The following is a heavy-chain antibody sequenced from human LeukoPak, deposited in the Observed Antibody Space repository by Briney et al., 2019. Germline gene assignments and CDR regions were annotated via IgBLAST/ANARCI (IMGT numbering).Heavy chain of an antibody. CDR2: ISYDGSNK. CDR3: ARDLDSSSYYPLDY. V-gene: IGHV3-30*04. D-gene: IGHD3-22*01. J-gene: IGHJ4*02. CDR1: GFTFSNYA. Sequence: GGSLRLSCAASGFTFSNYAMHWVRQAPGKGLEWVAAISYDGSNKYYADSVKGRFTISRDNSKNTLYLQMNSLRAEDTAVYYCARDLDSSSYYPLDYWGQGTLVTVSS.